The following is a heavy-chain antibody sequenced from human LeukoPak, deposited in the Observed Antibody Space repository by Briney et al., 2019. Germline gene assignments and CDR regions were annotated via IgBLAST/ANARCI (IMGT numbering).Heavy chain of an antibody. J-gene: IGHJ4*02. V-gene: IGHV3-23*01. Sequence: GGSLRLSCVASGFTFSSYAMSWVRQAPGKGLEWVSGISGSADTTWPADSVRGRFSISRDNSKNTLFLQMNSLRADDTAVYYCAKDTPRPPTYWGQGALVTVSS. CDR1: GFTFSSYA. CDR2: ISGSADTT. CDR3: AKDTPRPPTY.